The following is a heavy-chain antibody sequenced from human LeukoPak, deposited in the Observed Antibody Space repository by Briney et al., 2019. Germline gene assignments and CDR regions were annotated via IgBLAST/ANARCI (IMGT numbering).Heavy chain of an antibody. CDR1: GGTFSSYA. V-gene: IGHV1-69*05. J-gene: IGHJ4*02. CDR2: IIPIFGTA. CDR3: ARGMVQARPHSSLDY. D-gene: IGHD2-8*01. Sequence: SVKVSCKASGGTFSSYAISWVRQAPGQGLEWMGGIIPIFGTANYAQKFQGRVTITTDESTSTAYMELSSLRSEDTAVYYCARGMVQARPHSSLDYWGQGTLVTVSS.